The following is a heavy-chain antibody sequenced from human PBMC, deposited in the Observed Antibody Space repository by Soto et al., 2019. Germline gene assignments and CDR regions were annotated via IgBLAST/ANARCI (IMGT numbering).Heavy chain of an antibody. V-gene: IGHV1-69*01. Sequence: QVQLVQSGAEVKTPGSSVKLSCKASGDTFSNYAISWVRQAPGQGLEWMGGIVPAYVKANYAPKFQGRVTITADESTTTAYMELISLRSEDTALYFCAGGDPENGGKWGFNFFDPWGQGTLLSVSS. D-gene: IGHD2-15*01. CDR3: AGGDPENGGKWGFNFFDP. J-gene: IGHJ5*02. CDR2: IVPAYVKA. CDR1: GDTFSNYA.